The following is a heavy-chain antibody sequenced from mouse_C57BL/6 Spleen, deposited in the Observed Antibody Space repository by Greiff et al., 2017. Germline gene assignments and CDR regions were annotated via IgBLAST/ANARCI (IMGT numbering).Heavy chain of an antibody. D-gene: IGHD1-1*01. CDR3: ARGGGSSYPAWFAY. CDR2: IDPNSGGT. CDR1: GYTFTSYW. J-gene: IGHJ3*01. V-gene: IGHV1-72*01. Sequence: VQLQQPGAELVKPGASVKLSCKASGYTFTSYWMHWVKQRPGRGLEWIGRIDPNSGGTKYNEKFKSKATLTVDKPSSTAYMQRSSLTSDDSAVYYCARGGGSSYPAWFAYWGQGTLVTVSA.